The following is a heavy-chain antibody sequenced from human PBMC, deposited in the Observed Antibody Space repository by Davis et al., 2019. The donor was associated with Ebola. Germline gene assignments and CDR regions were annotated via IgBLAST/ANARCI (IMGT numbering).Heavy chain of an antibody. V-gene: IGHV3-48*01. CDR2: ISSSSSTI. D-gene: IGHD2-15*01. Sequence: GESLKISCSASGFTFSSYNMNCVRQDPGKGLEWVSYISSSSSTIYYADSVKGRFTISRDNSKNTLYLQMNTLRAEDTAVYYCAKVDCSGGSCYGMDVWGQGTTVTVPS. J-gene: IGHJ6*02. CDR1: GFTFSSYN. CDR3: AKVDCSGGSCYGMDV.